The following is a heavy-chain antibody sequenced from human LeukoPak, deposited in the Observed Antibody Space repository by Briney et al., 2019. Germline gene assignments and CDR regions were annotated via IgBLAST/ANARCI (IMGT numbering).Heavy chain of an antibody. J-gene: IGHJ4*02. Sequence: GGSLRLSCVVSGFTFRNYYMTWIRQAPGKGLEWVSYISASGETTYYGDSVRGRFTISRDNAKNSLYLDMNTLKAEDTAVYYCARVHSGSYWPRDFDYWGQGTLVTVSS. V-gene: IGHV3-11*04. CDR1: GFTFRNYY. CDR3: ARVHSGSYWPRDFDY. D-gene: IGHD1-26*01. CDR2: ISASGETT.